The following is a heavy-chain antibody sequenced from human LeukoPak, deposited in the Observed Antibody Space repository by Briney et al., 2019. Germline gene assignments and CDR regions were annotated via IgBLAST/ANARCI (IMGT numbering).Heavy chain of an antibody. Sequence: GGSLRLSCAASGSTSSSHAMNWVRQAPGKGLEWVSVIYSGGSTSYADSVKGRFTISRDNSKNTLYLQMNSLRAEDTAVYYCASRATVTTDRFWFDPWGQGTLVTVSS. CDR2: IYSGGST. D-gene: IGHD4-11*01. J-gene: IGHJ5*02. CDR3: ASRATVTTDRFWFDP. V-gene: IGHV3-53*05. CDR1: GSTSSSHA.